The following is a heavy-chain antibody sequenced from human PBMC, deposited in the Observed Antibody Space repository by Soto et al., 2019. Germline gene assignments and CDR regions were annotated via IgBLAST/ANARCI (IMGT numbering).Heavy chain of an antibody. Sequence: PGGSLRLSCAASGFTFSTYAMSWVRQAPGKGLEWVSSISGSGGSTYCADSAKGRFTISRDNSQNTLSLQMNSLRDEDTAVYYCAKHFWSGSYAFDIWGQGTMVTVSS. V-gene: IGHV3-23*01. CDR1: GFTFSTYA. CDR3: AKHFWSGSYAFDI. D-gene: IGHD3-3*02. CDR2: ISGSGGST. J-gene: IGHJ3*02.